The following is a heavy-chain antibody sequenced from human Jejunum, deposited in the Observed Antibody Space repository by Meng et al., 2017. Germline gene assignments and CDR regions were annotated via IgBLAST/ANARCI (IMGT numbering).Heavy chain of an antibody. D-gene: IGHD3-3*01. Sequence: GESLKISCAASGFTFTNYAMSWVRQAPGKGLEWVGRIKSKSDGGTIDYAALVRGRFTISRDDSRNTVYLQLNSLKTEDTAVYYCTRGSDTLRFLEPSKREIEFDSWGQGTLVTVSS. J-gene: IGHJ4*02. CDR3: TRGSDTLRFLEPSKREIEFDS. V-gene: IGHV3-15*01. CDR1: GFTFTNYA. CDR2: IKSKSDGGTI.